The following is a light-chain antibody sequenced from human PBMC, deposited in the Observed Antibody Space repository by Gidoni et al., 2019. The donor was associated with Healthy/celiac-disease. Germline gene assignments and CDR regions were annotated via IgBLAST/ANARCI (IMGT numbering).Light chain of an antibody. CDR3: QQSYSTPGT. Sequence: IQITQSPSSLSASVGDRVTITCRASQSISSYLNWYQQKPGKAPKLLIYAASSLQSGVPSRFSGSGSGTDFTLNISSLQPEDFATYYCQQSYSTPGTFGGGTKVEIK. CDR1: QSISSY. V-gene: IGKV1-39*01. CDR2: AAS. J-gene: IGKJ4*01.